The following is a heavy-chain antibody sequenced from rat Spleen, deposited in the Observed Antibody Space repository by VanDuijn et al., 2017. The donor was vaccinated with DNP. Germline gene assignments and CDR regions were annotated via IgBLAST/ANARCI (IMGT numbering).Heavy chain of an antibody. CDR2: ISNDDSST. J-gene: IGHJ2*01. CDR3: ARHDGTEGIDFDY. Sequence: EVQLVESGGGLVQPGRSMKLSCAASGFTFRDYNMAWVRQAPKKGLEWVATISNDDSSTYYRDSVKGRFTISRDNAKNTLYLQMDSLRSEDTATYYCARHDGTEGIDFDYWGQGVMVTVSS. V-gene: IGHV5-7*01. D-gene: IGHD1-11*01. CDR1: GFTFRDYN.